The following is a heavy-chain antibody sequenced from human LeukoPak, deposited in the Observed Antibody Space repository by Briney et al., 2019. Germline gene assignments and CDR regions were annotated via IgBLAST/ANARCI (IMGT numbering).Heavy chain of an antibody. CDR2: IWNDGSKK. Sequence: PGSSLRLSWAPSGFTFSSYGMHWVRQAPGKGLGWVAVIWNDGSKKYYADSVKGRFTISRDNSKNTLYLQMNSLRAEDTAVYYCARNPVLVRGYYYYYGMDVWGQGTTVTVSS. D-gene: IGHD3-10*01. V-gene: IGHV3-33*01. CDR1: GFTFSSYG. J-gene: IGHJ6*02. CDR3: ARNPVLVRGYYYYYGMDV.